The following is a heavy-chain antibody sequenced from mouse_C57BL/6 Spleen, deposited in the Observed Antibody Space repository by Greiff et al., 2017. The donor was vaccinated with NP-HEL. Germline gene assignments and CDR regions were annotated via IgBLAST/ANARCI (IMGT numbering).Heavy chain of an antibody. Sequence: VQLQQSGPELVKPGASVKISCKASGYAFSSSWMNWVKQRPGKGLEWIGRIYPGDGDTNYNGKFKGKATLTADKSSSTAYMQLSSLTSEDSAVYFCARFHGGNFDYWGQGTTLTVSS. CDR2: IYPGDGDT. CDR1: GYAFSSSW. CDR3: ARFHGGNFDY. V-gene: IGHV1-82*01. J-gene: IGHJ2*01.